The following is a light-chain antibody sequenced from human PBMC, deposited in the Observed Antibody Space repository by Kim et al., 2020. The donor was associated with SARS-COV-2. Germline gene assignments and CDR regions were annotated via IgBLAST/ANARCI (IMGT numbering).Light chain of an antibody. CDR3: QQANSFPT. V-gene: IGKV1D-12*01. CDR2: AAS. J-gene: IGKJ5*01. Sequence: YASVGDRVTITGRASQGISSWLAWYQQKPGKAPKLLTNAASSLQSGVPSRFIGSGSGTEFTRTISSLQPEDFASYYCQQANSFPTFGQGTRLEIK. CDR1: QGISSW.